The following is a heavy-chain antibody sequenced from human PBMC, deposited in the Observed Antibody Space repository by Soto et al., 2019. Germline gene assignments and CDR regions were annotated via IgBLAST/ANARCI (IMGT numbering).Heavy chain of an antibody. V-gene: IGHV4-61*08. CDR2: FYNGGTT. J-gene: IGHJ4*02. CDR3: ARDGSERPATY. CDR1: GASISSGGYY. D-gene: IGHD3-10*01. Sequence: PSETLSLTCTVSGASISSGGYYWIWIRQPPGKGLEWIGVFYNGGTTNYSPSLKSRVTISVDTSKNQFSLKLNSVTAADTAVYYCARDGSERPATYWGQGILVTVSS.